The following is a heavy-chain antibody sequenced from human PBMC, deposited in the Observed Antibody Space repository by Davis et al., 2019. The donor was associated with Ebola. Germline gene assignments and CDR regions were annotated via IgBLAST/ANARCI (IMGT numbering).Heavy chain of an antibody. CDR1: GYTFTSYA. CDR2: INAGNGNT. J-gene: IGHJ4*02. V-gene: IGHV1-3*01. D-gene: IGHD3-22*01. Sequence: ASVKVSCKASGYTFTSYAMHWVRQAPGQRLEWMGWINAGNGNTKYSQKFQGRVTITRDTSASTAYMELSSLRSEDTAVYYCARDNTMIANFDYWGQGTLVTVSS. CDR3: ARDNTMIANFDY.